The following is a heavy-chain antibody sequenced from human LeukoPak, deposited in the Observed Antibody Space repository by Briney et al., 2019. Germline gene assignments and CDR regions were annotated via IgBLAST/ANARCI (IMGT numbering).Heavy chain of an antibody. V-gene: IGHV3-23*01. Sequence: GGSLRLSCAASGFTFASYSMSWVRQAPGKGLEWVSFITTNGGRTSYADSVEGRFTISRDNPRNTLYMQMNSLRDEDTAVYYCAIMHGYYDGTGYWVQWGQGTLVTVSS. CDR2: ITTNGGRT. D-gene: IGHD3-22*01. CDR1: GFTFASYS. CDR3: AIMHGYYDGTGYWVQ. J-gene: IGHJ1*01.